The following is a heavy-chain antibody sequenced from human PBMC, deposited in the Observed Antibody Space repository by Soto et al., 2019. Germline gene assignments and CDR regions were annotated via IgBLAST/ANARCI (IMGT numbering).Heavy chain of an antibody. J-gene: IGHJ6*02. V-gene: IGHV3-23*04. CDR1: GFTFRNNV. Sequence: EVQLVESGGGLVQPGGSLRLSCAASGFTFRNNVMNWVRQAPGRGLEWVSAITDNGGSTSYADSVKGRCTISRDNSKDTLYLQRNSLRAEDTAVYYCAQEVYGAARGGMDAWGQGTTVTVSS. CDR2: ITDNGGST. D-gene: IGHD3-10*01. CDR3: AQEVYGAARGGMDA.